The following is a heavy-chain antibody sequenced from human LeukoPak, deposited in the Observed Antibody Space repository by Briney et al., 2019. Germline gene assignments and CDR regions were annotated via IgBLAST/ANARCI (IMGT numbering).Heavy chain of an antibody. Sequence: SETLSPTCTVSGGSISSSSYYWGWIRQPPGKGLEWIGSIYYSGSTYYNPSLKSRVTISVDTSKNQFSLKLSSVTAADTAVYYCASGSTEAFDIWGQGTMVTVSS. J-gene: IGHJ3*02. D-gene: IGHD1-26*01. CDR1: GGSISSSSYY. CDR3: ASGSTEAFDI. V-gene: IGHV4-39*07. CDR2: IYYSGST.